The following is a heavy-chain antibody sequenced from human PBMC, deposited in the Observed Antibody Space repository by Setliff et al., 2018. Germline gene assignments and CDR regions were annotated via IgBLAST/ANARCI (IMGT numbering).Heavy chain of an antibody. CDR3: AKELSMAYGND. Sequence: GGSLRLSCAASGFTFSTAWMNWVRQAPGKGLEWVSSITGSGGGTYYADSVKGRFIVSRDNSKNTLYLQMNSLRVDDTAIYYCAKELSMAYGNDWGLGTLVTVSS. V-gene: IGHV3-23*01. CDR1: GFTFSTAW. CDR2: ITGSGGGT. J-gene: IGHJ4*02. D-gene: IGHD1-1*01.